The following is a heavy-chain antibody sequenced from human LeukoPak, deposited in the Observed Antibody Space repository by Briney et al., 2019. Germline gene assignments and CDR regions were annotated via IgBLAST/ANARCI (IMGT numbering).Heavy chain of an antibody. CDR3: AKGSHYYDSSSPVDY. J-gene: IGHJ4*02. Sequence: GGSLRLSCAASGFTFSSYGMHWVRQASGKGLEWVAVISYDGSNKYYADSVKGRFTISRDNSKNTLYLQVNSLRAEDTAVYYCAKGSHYYDSSSPVDYWGQGTLVTVSS. CDR1: GFTFSSYG. D-gene: IGHD3-22*01. CDR2: ISYDGSNK. V-gene: IGHV3-30*18.